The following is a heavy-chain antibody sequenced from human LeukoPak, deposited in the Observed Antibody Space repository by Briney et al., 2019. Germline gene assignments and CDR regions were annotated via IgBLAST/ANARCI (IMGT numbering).Heavy chain of an antibody. V-gene: IGHV1-2*02. CDR2: ISPNNGDT. CDR3: VRSPIGASAY. J-gene: IGHJ4*02. CDR1: GYTFSDSY. Sequence: ASVKVSCKPSGYTFSDSYIHWVRQAPVVGLQWMGWISPNNGDTNYAEDFQGRVTMTRDTSIRTAYMELTRLTLNDTAVYYCVRSPIGASAYWGRGALVTVS. D-gene: IGHD3-10*01.